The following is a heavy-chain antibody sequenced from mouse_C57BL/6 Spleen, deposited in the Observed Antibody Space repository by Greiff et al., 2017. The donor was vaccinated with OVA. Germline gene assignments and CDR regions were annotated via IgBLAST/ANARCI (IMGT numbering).Heavy chain of an antibody. Sequence: QVQLQQPGAELVMPGASVKLSCKASGYTFTSYWMHWVKQRPGQGLEWIGEIDPSDSYTNYNQKFKGKSTLTVDKSSSTAYMQLSSLTSEDSAVYYCARGIITVVRAMDYWGQGTSVTVSS. D-gene: IGHD1-1*01. V-gene: IGHV1-69*01. CDR2: IDPSDSYT. J-gene: IGHJ4*01. CDR3: ARGIITVVRAMDY. CDR1: GYTFTSYW.